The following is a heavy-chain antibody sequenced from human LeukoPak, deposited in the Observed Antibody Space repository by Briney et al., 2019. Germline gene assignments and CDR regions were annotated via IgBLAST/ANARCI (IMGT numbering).Heavy chain of an antibody. CDR2: ISAYNGNT. CDR3: ARAGTYYAYVWGSYRSYYFDY. D-gene: IGHD3-16*02. Sequence: ASVKLSCKASGYTFTSYGISWVRQAPGQGLEWMGWISAYNGNTNYAQKLQGRVTMTTDTSTSTAYMELRSLRSDDTAVYYCARAGTYYAYVWGSYRSYYFDYWGQGTLVTVSS. J-gene: IGHJ4*02. CDR1: GYTFTSYG. V-gene: IGHV1-18*01.